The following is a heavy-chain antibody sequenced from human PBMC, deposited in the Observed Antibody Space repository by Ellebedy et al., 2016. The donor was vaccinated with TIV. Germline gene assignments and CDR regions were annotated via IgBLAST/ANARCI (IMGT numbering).Heavy chain of an antibody. J-gene: IGHJ4*02. V-gene: IGHV1-58*02. CDR1: GFTLTNSA. CDR2: IAVGGDKT. Sequence: AASVTVSCKASGFTLTNSAIQRVRQARGHRAEWIGWIAVGGDKTHYAQKFQARVTITRDMSTSTAYMELSSLRSDDTAIYYCAALPTYWGQGTLVTVSS. CDR3: AALPTY.